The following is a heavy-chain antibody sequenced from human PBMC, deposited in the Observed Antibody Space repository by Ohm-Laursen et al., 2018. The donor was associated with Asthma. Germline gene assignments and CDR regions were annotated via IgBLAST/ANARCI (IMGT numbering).Heavy chain of an antibody. J-gene: IGHJ4*02. CDR2: IYYSGST. V-gene: IGHV4-61*01. Sequence: SQTLSLTCTVSGDSISSGNNYWSWIRQPPGKGLEWIGYIYYSGSTNYNPSLKSRVTISVDTSKNQFSLKLSSVTAADTAVYYCARVGPLGYCSGGSCYSRFDYWGQGTLVTVSS. D-gene: IGHD2-15*01. CDR1: GDSISSGNNY. CDR3: ARVGPLGYCSGGSCYSRFDY.